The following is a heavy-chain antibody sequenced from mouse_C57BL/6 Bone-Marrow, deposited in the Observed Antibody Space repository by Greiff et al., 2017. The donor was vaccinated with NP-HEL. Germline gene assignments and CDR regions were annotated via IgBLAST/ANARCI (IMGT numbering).Heavy chain of an antibody. CDR3: SYDYDVGWDSWFAY. J-gene: IGHJ3*01. D-gene: IGHD2-4*01. CDR1: GYSFTGYY. V-gene: IGHV1-31*01. Sequence: DVQLQESGPELVKPGASVKISCKASGYSFTGYYMHWVKQSHGNILDWIGYIYPYNGVSSYNQKFKGKATLTVDKSSSTAYMELRSLTSEDSAVYYWSYDYDVGWDSWFAYWGQGTLVTVSA. CDR2: IYPYNGVS.